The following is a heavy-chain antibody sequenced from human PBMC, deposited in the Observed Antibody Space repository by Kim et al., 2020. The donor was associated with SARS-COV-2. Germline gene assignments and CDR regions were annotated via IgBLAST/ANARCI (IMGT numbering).Heavy chain of an antibody. CDR3: ARDESWIQLWFVDY. Sequence: VDPWKGRLTISRDNAKNSLYLQMNSLRAEDTAVYYCARDESWIQLWFVDYWGQGTLVTVSS. V-gene: IGHV3-7*01. J-gene: IGHJ4*02. D-gene: IGHD5-18*01.